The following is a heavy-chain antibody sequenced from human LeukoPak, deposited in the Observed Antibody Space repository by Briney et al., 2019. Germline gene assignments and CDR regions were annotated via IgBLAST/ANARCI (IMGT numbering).Heavy chain of an antibody. Sequence: GRSLRLSCAASGFTFSSYGMHWVRQAPGKGLEWVAVIWYDGSNKYYADSVKGRFTISRDNPKNTLYLQMNSLRAEDTAVYYCARGATYYDSIWFDPWGQGTLVTVSS. V-gene: IGHV3-33*01. J-gene: IGHJ5*02. CDR3: ARGATYYDSIWFDP. D-gene: IGHD3-3*01. CDR2: IWYDGSNK. CDR1: GFTFSSYG.